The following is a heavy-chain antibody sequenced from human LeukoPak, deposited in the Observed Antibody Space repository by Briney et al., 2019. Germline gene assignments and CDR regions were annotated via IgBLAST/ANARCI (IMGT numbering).Heavy chain of an antibody. J-gene: IGHJ3*02. CDR1: GFTFSSYW. CDR2: INSDVSST. V-gene: IGHV3-74*01. D-gene: IGHD2-2*01. Sequence: GGSLRLSCAASGFTFSSYWMYWVRQAPGKGLVWVSRINSDVSSTSYADSVKGRCSISRENAKNTLYLQMNSLRADDTAVYYCARSPVEVDGFDIWGQGTMVTVSS. CDR3: ARSPVEVDGFDI.